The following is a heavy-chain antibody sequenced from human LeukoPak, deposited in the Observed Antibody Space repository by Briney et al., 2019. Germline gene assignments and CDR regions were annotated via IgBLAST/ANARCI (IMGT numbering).Heavy chain of an antibody. Sequence: SETLSLTCTVSGGSISSSSYYWGWIRQPPGKGLEWIGNIYYSGSTYYSPSLKSRVTISVDTSKNQFSLKLSSVTAADTAVYYCARPVPSRLGWFDPWGQGTLVTVSS. CDR1: GGSISSSSYY. J-gene: IGHJ5*02. D-gene: IGHD1-1*01. CDR2: IYYSGST. V-gene: IGHV4-39*01. CDR3: ARPVPSRLGWFDP.